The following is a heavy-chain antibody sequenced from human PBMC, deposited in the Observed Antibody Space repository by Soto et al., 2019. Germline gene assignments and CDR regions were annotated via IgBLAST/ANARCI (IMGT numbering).Heavy chain of an antibody. Sequence: GGSLRLSCAASGFAFNNYWMSWVRQAPGKGLEWVANIKRDGSEKHYVDSVKGRFTISRDNAKNSVYLQMNSLRPEDTAVYYCVSFIVGATIDYSGRGTLVTVSS. V-gene: IGHV3-7*05. J-gene: IGHJ4*02. CDR3: VSFIVGATIDY. D-gene: IGHD1-26*01. CDR1: GFAFNNYW. CDR2: IKRDGSEK.